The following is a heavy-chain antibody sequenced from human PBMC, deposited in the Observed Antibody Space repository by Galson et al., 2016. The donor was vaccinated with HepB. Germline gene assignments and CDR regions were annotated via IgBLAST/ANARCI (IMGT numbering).Heavy chain of an antibody. V-gene: IGHV3-23*01. CDR3: AKRLAVAGQYYFDY. CDR2: ISGSGGST. Sequence: SLRLSCAASGFTFSSYAMSWVRQAPGKGLEWVSGISGSGGSTNYADSVKGRFTISRDNSKKTLYLQMNSLRAEDTAVYYCAKRLAVAGQYYFDYWGQGTLVTVSS. CDR1: GFTFSSYA. D-gene: IGHD6-19*01. J-gene: IGHJ4*02.